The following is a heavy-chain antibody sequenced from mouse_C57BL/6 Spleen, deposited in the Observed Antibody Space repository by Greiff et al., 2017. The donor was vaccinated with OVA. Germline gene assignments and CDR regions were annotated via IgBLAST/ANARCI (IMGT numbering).Heavy chain of an antibody. CDR3: ARGGYGSSPAWFAY. CDR1: GYTFTSYD. CDR2: IYPRDGST. Sequence: QVQLQQSGPELVKPGASVKLSCKASGYTFTSYDINWVKQRPGQGLEWIGWIYPRDGSTKYNEKFKGKATLTVDTSSSTAYMELHSLTSEDSAVYFWARGGYGSSPAWFAYWGQGTLVTVSA. V-gene: IGHV1-85*01. D-gene: IGHD1-1*01. J-gene: IGHJ3*01.